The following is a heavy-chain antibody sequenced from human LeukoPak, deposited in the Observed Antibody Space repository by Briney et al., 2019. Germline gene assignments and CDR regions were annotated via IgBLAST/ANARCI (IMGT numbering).Heavy chain of an antibody. V-gene: IGHV1-2*02. CDR3: ARSPPTTYHCDY. CDR2: INPNSGGT. CDR1: GYTFTGYY. J-gene: IGHJ4*02. D-gene: IGHD1-1*01. Sequence: ASVKVSCKASGYTFTGYYMHWVRQAPGQGLEWMGWINPNSGGTNYAQKFQGRVTMTRDTSINTAYMELSRLRTDDTVVYYCARSPPTTYHCDYWGQGTLDTVSS.